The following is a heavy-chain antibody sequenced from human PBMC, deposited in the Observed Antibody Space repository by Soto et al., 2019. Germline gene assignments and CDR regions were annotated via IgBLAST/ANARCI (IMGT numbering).Heavy chain of an antibody. J-gene: IGHJ4*02. D-gene: IGHD3-10*02. CDR1: GSTVSDYY. Sequence: QVQLVESGGGLVKPGGSLRLSCAASGSTVSDYYMSWIRQAPGKGLEWLSYSSNSGTYTRYADSVKGRFSISRDNAKNSLYLQINSLRGEDTATYYCARSGDNYNVLDYWGQGTPVTVSS. CDR2: SSNSGTYT. CDR3: ARSGDNYNVLDY. V-gene: IGHV3-11*06.